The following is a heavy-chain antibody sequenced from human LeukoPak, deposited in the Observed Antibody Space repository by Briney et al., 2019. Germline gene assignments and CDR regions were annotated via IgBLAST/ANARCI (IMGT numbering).Heavy chain of an antibody. Sequence: PSETLSLTCTVSGGSIISYSWSWIRQPPGKGLEWIGYLYYRGSSNYNPSLKSRVTISVDTSKHQFSLKLTSVTAADTAVYYCARDVHTALVTGGFDLWGRGTLVTVSS. CDR3: ARDVHTALVTGGFDL. D-gene: IGHD5-18*01. J-gene: IGHJ2*01. V-gene: IGHV4-59*01. CDR2: LYYRGSS. CDR1: GGSIISYS.